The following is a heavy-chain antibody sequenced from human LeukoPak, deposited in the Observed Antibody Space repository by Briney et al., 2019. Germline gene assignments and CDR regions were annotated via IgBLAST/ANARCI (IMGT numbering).Heavy chain of an antibody. J-gene: IGHJ4*02. CDR2: IYYSGST. Sequence: SETLSLTCTVSGGSISSSSYYWGWIRQPPGKGLEWIGSIYYSGSTYYNPSLKSRFTISVDTSKNQFSLKLSSVTAADTAVYYCAKDWGLTVTTFRGEGFDYWGQGTLVTVSS. CDR3: AKDWGLTVTTFRGEGFDY. V-gene: IGHV4-39*02. D-gene: IGHD4-17*01. CDR1: GGSISSSSYY.